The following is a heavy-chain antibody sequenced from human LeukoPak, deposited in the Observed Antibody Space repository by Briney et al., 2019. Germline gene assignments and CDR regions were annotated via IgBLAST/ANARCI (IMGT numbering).Heavy chain of an antibody. CDR1: GFSFKDYG. Sequence: GGSLRLSCAATGFSFKDYGMHWVRQPPGKGLEWVSAINWTGGGTDYADSVKGRFTISRDNAKNSLYLQMNSLRAEDTAVYYCARSRRDGYNWNYYMDVWGKGTTVTVSS. V-gene: IGHV3-20*04. CDR3: ARSRRDGYNWNYYMDV. D-gene: IGHD5-24*01. J-gene: IGHJ6*03. CDR2: INWTGGGT.